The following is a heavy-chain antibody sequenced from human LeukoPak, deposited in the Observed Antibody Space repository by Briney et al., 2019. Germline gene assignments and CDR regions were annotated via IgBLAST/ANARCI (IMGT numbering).Heavy chain of an antibody. D-gene: IGHD3-10*01. CDR3: ARDRAPTLGYFDY. Sequence: SETLSLTCTVSGGSIRSGGYSWSWIRQPLGKGLEWIGYIYHSGTTYYSPSLKSRVTISVDRAKNQFSLKMTSVTAADTAVYYCARDRAPTLGYFDYWGQGTLVTVSS. CDR2: IYHSGTT. V-gene: IGHV4-30-2*01. J-gene: IGHJ4*02. CDR1: GGSIRSGGYS.